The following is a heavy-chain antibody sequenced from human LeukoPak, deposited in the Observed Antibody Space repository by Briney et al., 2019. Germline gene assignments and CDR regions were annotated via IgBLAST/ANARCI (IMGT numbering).Heavy chain of an antibody. D-gene: IGHD1-7*01. Sequence: PSETLSLTCSVSGGSISSYYWSWIRQPPGKGLEWIGYIYYSGSTNYNPSLKSRVTISVDTSKNQFSLKLSSVTAADTAVYYCAREITGTTRWFDPWGQGTLVTVSS. CDR2: IYYSGST. V-gene: IGHV4-59*01. CDR3: AREITGTTRWFDP. CDR1: GGSISSYY. J-gene: IGHJ5*02.